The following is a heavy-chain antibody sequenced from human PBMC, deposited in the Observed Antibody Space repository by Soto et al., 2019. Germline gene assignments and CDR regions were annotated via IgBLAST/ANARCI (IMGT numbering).Heavy chain of an antibody. D-gene: IGHD3-22*01. Sequence: QVQLQESGPGLVKPSQTLSLTCAVSGASISSTGYYWSWIRQHPGKGLEWIGYISYNGGTFYNPSLECRVVISRDTSRTQFTLKLKSMTAADTAVYYCARVASDYFGNGAFDIWGQGTVVTVSS. CDR1: GASISSTGYY. J-gene: IGHJ3*02. V-gene: IGHV4-31*11. CDR3: ARVASDYFGNGAFDI. CDR2: ISYNGGT.